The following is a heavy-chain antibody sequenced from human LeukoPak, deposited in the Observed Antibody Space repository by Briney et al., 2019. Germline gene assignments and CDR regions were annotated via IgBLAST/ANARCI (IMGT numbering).Heavy chain of an antibody. CDR1: GFTFSSYG. D-gene: IGHD3-22*01. CDR3: AKDWDYYDSSGYPGDY. CDR2: ISYDGSNK. V-gene: IGHV3-30*18. Sequence: GGSLRLSCAASGFTFSSYGMHWVRQAPGKGLEWVAVISYDGSNKYYADSVKGRFTISRDNSKNTLYLQMNSLRAEDTAVYNCAKDWDYYDSSGYPGDYWGQGTLVTVSS. J-gene: IGHJ4*02.